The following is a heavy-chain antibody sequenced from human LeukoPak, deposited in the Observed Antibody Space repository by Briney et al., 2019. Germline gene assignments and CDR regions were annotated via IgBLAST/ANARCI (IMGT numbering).Heavy chain of an antibody. D-gene: IGHD1-26*01. Sequence: GSLRLSCAASGFTFSSYGMNWIRQPPGKGLEWIGSIYYGGSSYYNPSLKSRVTISVDTSKNQFSLKLSSVTAADTAVYYCARHRSGTYYRFDYWGQGTLVTVSS. CDR3: ARHRSGTYYRFDY. CDR2: IYYGGSS. J-gene: IGHJ4*02. V-gene: IGHV4-39*01. CDR1: GFTFSSYG.